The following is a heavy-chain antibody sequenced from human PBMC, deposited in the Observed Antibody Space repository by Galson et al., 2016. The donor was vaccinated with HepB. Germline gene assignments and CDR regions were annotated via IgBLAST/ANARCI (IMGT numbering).Heavy chain of an antibody. CDR2: ISSSSSYI. V-gene: IGHV3-21*01. CDR3: ARAAFWMGAHYYGMDV. J-gene: IGHJ6*02. D-gene: IGHD3-3*01. Sequence: SLRLSCAASGFTFSNAWLSWVCQAPGKGLEWVSSISSSSSYIYYADSVKGRFTISRDNAKNSLYLQMNSLRAEDTAVYYCARAAFWMGAHYYGMDVWGQGTTVTVSS. CDR1: GFTFSNAW.